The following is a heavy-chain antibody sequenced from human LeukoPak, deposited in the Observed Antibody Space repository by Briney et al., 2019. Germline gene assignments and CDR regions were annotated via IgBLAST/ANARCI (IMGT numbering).Heavy chain of an antibody. CDR2: IIPIFGTA. Sequence: SVTVSFKASGGTFSSYAISWVRQAPGQGLEWMGGIIPIFGTANYAQKFQGRVTITADKSTSTAYMELSSLRSEDTAVYYCAGVLGYSSSWYFNRLDYWGQGTLVTVSS. V-gene: IGHV1-69*06. J-gene: IGHJ4*02. CDR3: AGVLGYSSSWYFNRLDY. CDR1: GGTFSSYA. D-gene: IGHD6-13*01.